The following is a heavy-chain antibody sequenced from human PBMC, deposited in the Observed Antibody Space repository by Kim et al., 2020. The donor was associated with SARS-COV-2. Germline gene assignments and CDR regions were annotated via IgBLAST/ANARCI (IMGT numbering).Heavy chain of an antibody. D-gene: IGHD2-2*01. Sequence: ASVKVSCKASGYTFTSYDINWVRQATGQGLEWMGWMNPNSGNTGYAQKFQGRVTMTRNTSISTAYMELSSLRSEDTAVYYCATSVPAAMYYLPTNYYGMDVWGQGTTVTVSS. V-gene: IGHV1-8*01. CDR3: ATSVPAAMYYLPTNYYGMDV. CDR1: GYTFTSYD. J-gene: IGHJ6*02. CDR2: MNPNSGNT.